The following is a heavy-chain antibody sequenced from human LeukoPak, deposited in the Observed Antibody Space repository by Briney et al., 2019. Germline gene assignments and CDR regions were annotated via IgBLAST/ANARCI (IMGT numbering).Heavy chain of an antibody. J-gene: IGHJ4*02. CDR2: IRYDGSNK. Sequence: PGGSLRLSCAASGFTFSSYGMHWVRQAPGKGLEWVAFIRYDGSNKYYADSVKGRFTISRDNSKNTLYLQMNSLRAEDTAVYYCAKDPHYGGNPRGRYYFDYWGQGTLVTVSS. CDR1: GFTFSSYG. V-gene: IGHV3-30*02. D-gene: IGHD4-23*01. CDR3: AKDPHYGGNPRGRYYFDY.